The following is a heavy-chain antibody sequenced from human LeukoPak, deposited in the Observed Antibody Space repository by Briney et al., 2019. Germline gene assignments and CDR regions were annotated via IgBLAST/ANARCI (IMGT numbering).Heavy chain of an antibody. CDR1: GYTFTSYY. D-gene: IGHD3-22*01. CDR3: ARDPLNSSGHYPYFDY. J-gene: IGHJ4*02. Sequence: ASVKVSCKASGYTFTSYYMHWVRQAPGQGLEWMGWISTYNGDTKFAQKFQGRVTMSTDTSTTTAYMELRSLRSDDTAVYYCARDPLNSSGHYPYFDYWGQGTLVTVSS. V-gene: IGHV1-18*04. CDR2: ISTYNGDT.